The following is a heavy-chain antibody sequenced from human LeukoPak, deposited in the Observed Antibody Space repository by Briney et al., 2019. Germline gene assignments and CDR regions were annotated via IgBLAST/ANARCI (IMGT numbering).Heavy chain of an antibody. D-gene: IGHD5-12*01. V-gene: IGHV3-23*01. CDR3: ARVGMISGYDYYFDY. CDR1: GFTFSSYA. CDR2: ISGSGGST. J-gene: IGHJ4*02. Sequence: PGGSLRLSCAASGFTFSSYAMSCVRQAPGKGLEWVSAISGSGGSTYYADSVKGRFTISRDNSKNTLYLQMNSLRAQDTAVYYRARVGMISGYDYYFDYWGQGTLVTVSS.